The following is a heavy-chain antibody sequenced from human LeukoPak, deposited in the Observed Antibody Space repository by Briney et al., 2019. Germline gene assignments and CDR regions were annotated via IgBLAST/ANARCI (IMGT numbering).Heavy chain of an antibody. CDR3: AASIAAAGTRSVCWFDP. D-gene: IGHD6-13*01. V-gene: IGHV1-2*02. J-gene: IGHJ5*02. CDR2: INPNSGGT. CDR1: GYTFTGYY. Sequence: ASVKVSCKASGYTFTGYYMHWVRQAPGQGLEWMGWINPNSGGTNYAQKFQGRVAMTRDTSISTAYMELNRLRSDDTAVYYCAASIAAAGTRSVCWFDPWGQGTLVTVSS.